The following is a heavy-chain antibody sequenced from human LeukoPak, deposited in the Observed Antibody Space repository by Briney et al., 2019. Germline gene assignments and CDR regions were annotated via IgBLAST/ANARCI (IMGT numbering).Heavy chain of an antibody. D-gene: IGHD3-22*01. CDR3: AIHPSDSSGYFSY. CDR1: GYTLSSCA. J-gene: IGHJ4*02. V-gene: IGHV7-4-1*02. Sequence: ASVKVSCKASGYTLSSCAINWVRQAPGQGLEYMGWIDTKTGNPTYAQGSTVRFVFSLDTSVSTAYLQISSLKAEDTAVYYCAIHPSDSSGYFSYWGQGALVTVSS. CDR2: IDTKTGNP.